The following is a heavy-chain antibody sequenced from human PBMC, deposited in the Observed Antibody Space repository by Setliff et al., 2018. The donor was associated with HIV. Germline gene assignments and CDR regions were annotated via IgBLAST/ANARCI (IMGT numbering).Heavy chain of an antibody. Sequence: SVKVSCKASGGTFSSYDISWVRQAPGQGLEWMGRIIPVFGETNYAQKFQGRVTITADEFTSTAYMELGSLRSEDTAVYYCARGGRVVPAATGSNAYDIWGQGTKVTVSS. V-gene: IGHV1-69*13. CDR2: IIPVFGET. D-gene: IGHD2-2*01. CDR1: GGTFSSYD. CDR3: ARGGRVVPAATGSNAYDI. J-gene: IGHJ3*02.